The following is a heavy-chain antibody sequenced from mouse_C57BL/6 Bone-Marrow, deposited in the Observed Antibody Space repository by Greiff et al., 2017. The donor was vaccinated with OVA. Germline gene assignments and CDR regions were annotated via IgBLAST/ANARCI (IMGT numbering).Heavy chain of an antibody. CDR3: ARQGYGSSLFDY. CDR2: ISNGGGST. V-gene: IGHV5-12*01. Sequence: DVMLVESGGGLVQPGGSLKLSCAASGFTFSDYYMYWVRQTPEKRLEWVAYISNGGGSTYYPDTVKGRFTISRDNAKNTLYLQMSRLKSEDTAMYYCARQGYGSSLFDYWGQGTTLTVSS. J-gene: IGHJ2*01. CDR1: GFTFSDYY. D-gene: IGHD1-1*01.